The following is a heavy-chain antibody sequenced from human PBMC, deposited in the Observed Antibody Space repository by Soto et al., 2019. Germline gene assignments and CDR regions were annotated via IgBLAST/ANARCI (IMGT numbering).Heavy chain of an antibody. V-gene: IGHV3-9*01. J-gene: IGHJ4*02. CDR2: ISWNSGSI. CDR1: GFTFDVYA. Sequence: GGSLRLSCAPSGFTFDVYAMHWVRQAPGKGLEWVSGISWNSGSIGYADSVKGRFTISRDNAKNSLYLQMNSLRAEDTALYYCAKDKDGEMEHYFDYWGQGTVVTFSS. D-gene: IGHD1-1*01. CDR3: AKDKDGEMEHYFDY.